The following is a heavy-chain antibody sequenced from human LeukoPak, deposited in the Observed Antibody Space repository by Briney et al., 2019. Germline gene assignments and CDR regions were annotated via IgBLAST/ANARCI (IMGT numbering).Heavy chain of an antibody. J-gene: IGHJ4*02. CDR2: ISGSGGST. D-gene: IGHD6-19*01. CDR3: AKEQSGWYYFDY. V-gene: IGHV3-23*01. Sequence: GGSLRPSCAASGFTFSSYAMSWVRQAPGKGLEWVSAISGSGGSTYYADSVKGRFTISRDNSKNTLYLQMNSLTAEDTAVYYCAKEQSGWYYFDYWGQGTLVTVSS. CDR1: GFTFSSYA.